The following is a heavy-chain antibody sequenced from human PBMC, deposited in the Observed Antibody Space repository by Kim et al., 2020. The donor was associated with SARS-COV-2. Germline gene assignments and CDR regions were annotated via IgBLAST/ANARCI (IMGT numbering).Heavy chain of an antibody. CDR3: ARDPGSSAFDL. V-gene: IGHV3-7*01. Sequence: GGSLRLSCAAPGFRFSTYWMSWVRQTPEKGLEFVANINGDESTKNYVDSVKGRFSISRDNPQNSLDLQMNSLRVEDTAVYYCARDPGSSAFDLWGQGTLV. CDR2: INGDESTK. CDR1: GFRFSTYW. J-gene: IGHJ4*02. D-gene: IGHD1-26*01.